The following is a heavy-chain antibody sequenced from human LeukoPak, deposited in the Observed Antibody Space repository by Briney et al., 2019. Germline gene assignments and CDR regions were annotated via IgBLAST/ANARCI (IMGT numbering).Heavy chain of an antibody. D-gene: IGHD2-15*01. V-gene: IGHV1-3*01. CDR1: GHTFTSYA. J-gene: IGHJ6*04. CDR2: INAGNGNT. CDR3: ARDWGPLGYCSGGSCYYYYCGMDV. Sequence: ASVKVSCKASGHTFTSYAMHWVRQAPGQRLEWMGWINAGNGNTKYSQKFQGRVTITRDTSASTAYMELSSLRSEDTAVYYCARDWGPLGYCSGGSCYYYYCGMDVWGKGTTVTVSS.